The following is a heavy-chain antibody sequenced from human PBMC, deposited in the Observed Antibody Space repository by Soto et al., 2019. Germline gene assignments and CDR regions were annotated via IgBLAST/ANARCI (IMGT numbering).Heavy chain of an antibody. Sequence: EVQLVESGGNLVQPGGSLRLSCAASGFRFSIYSMNWVRQAPGKGLEWSAYITSDTKTIKYADSVKGRFTISRDNDKNSVYLQVNSLREEDTAVYYCARSVEGHFDYWGQGTVVTVSA. D-gene: IGHD6-19*01. CDR3: ARSVEGHFDY. CDR1: GFRFSIYS. V-gene: IGHV3-48*02. J-gene: IGHJ4*02. CDR2: ITSDTKTI.